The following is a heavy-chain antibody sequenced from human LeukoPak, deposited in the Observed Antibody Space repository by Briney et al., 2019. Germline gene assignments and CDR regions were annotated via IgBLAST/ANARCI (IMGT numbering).Heavy chain of an antibody. CDR2: IIPILGIA. V-gene: IGHV1-69*04. CDR3: ARETPSTVTPYYFDY. Sequence: GASVKVSCKASGGTFSSYAISWVRQAPGQGVEWMGRIIPILGIANYAQRFQGRVTITADKSTSTAYMELSSLRSEDTAVYYCARETPSTVTPYYFDYWGQGTLVTVSS. CDR1: GGTFSSYA. D-gene: IGHD4-11*01. J-gene: IGHJ4*02.